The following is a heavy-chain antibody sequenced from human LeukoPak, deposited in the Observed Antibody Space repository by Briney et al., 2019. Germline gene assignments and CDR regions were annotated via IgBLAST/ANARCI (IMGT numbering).Heavy chain of an antibody. D-gene: IGHD3-22*01. CDR1: GFTFSNAW. CDR2: IKSKTDGGTT. V-gene: IGHV3-15*01. J-gene: IGHJ4*02. Sequence: GGSLRLSCAASGFTFSNAWMSWVRQVPGKGLEWVGRIKSKTDGGTTDYAAPVKGRFTISRDDSKNTLYLQMNSLKTEDTAVYYCTTDHPETITMIVVVMSLGYWGQGTLVTVSS. CDR3: TTDHPETITMIVVVMSLGY.